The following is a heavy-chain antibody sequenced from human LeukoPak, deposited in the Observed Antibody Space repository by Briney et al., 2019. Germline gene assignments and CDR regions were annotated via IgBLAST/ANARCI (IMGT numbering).Heavy chain of an antibody. D-gene: IGHD6-13*01. CDR2: ISSSSSYI. CDR3: ARVDSSSWTYY. Sequence: PGGSLTLSCAATGFTFSNYSMNRLRQAPGKGLECLSSISSSSSYIYYADSVKGRFTISRDNAKNSLYLQMNSLRAEDTAVYYCARVDSSSWTYYWGQGTLVTVSS. V-gene: IGHV3-21*01. J-gene: IGHJ4*02. CDR1: GFTFSNYS.